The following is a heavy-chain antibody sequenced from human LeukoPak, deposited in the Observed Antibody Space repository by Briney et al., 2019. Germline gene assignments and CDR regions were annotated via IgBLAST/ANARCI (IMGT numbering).Heavy chain of an antibody. CDR2: ISSSGSTI. D-gene: IGHD1-26*01. J-gene: IGHJ4*02. V-gene: IGHV3-48*03. CDR3: ARKGATVDY. Sequence: GGSLRLSCAASGFSFSSHEMIWVRQAPGKGLEWVSYISSSGSTIYYADSVKGRFTISRDNAMNSLYLQMNSLRVEDTAVYYCARKGATVDYLGQGTLVTVSS. CDR1: GFSFSSHE.